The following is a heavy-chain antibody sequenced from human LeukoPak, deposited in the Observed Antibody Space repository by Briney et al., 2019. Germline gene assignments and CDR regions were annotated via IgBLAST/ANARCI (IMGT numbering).Heavy chain of an antibody. V-gene: IGHV4-39*07. D-gene: IGHD6-19*01. J-gene: IGHJ4*02. CDR3: ARINSSGWYVRDDY. CDR1: GFTFSSYW. Sequence: GSLRLSCAASGFTFSSYWMSWIRQPPGKGLEWIGSIYYSGITYYNPSLKSRVTISVDTSKNHFSLKLSSVTAADTAVYYCARINSSGWYVRDDYWGQGNLVTVSS. CDR2: IYYSGIT.